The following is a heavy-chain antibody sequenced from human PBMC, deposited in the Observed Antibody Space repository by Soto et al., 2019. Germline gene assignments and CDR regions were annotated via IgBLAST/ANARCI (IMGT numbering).Heavy chain of an antibody. CDR2: TSSSGSFM. Sequence: PGGSLRLSCACSGFSFSSDSMGCVRHSPGKGLEWVASTSSSGSFMNYADSVKGRFTISRDNAKNSLYLQMSGLKDEDTAVYYCARDPPTGTKLDWADSWGQGTLITVSS. V-gene: IGHV3-21*01. CDR1: GFSFSSDS. J-gene: IGHJ4*02. D-gene: IGHD1-7*01. CDR3: ARDPPTGTKLDWADS.